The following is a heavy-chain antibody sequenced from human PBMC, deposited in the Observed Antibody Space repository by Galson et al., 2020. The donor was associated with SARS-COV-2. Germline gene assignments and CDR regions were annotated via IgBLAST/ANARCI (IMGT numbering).Heavy chain of an antibody. J-gene: IGHJ4*02. CDR2: IFYDGNYK. D-gene: IGHD3-16*01. CDR1: GFTFNNYG. Sequence: GESLKISCAASGFTFNNYGMHWVRQAPGKGLEWVAVIFYDGNYKYYGDSVKGRFTISRDNSKNTVYLQMNSLTAEDTAVYYCARREEDSKRGGLEHWGLGILVTVSS. V-gene: IGHV3-33*01. CDR3: ARREEDSKRGGLEH.